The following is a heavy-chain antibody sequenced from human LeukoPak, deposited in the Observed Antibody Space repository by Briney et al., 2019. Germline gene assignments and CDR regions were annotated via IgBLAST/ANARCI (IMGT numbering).Heavy chain of an antibody. CDR2: IYSGGST. D-gene: IGHD5-24*01. J-gene: IGHJ6*02. V-gene: IGHV3-66*02. CDR3: ARVSEIYYYYGMDV. Sequence: PGGSLRLSRAASGFTVSSNYMSWVRQAPGKGLEWVSVIYSGGSTYYANSVKGRFTISRDNSKNTLYLQMNSLRVEDTAVYYRARVSEIYYYYGMDVWGQGTTVTVSS. CDR1: GFTVSSNY.